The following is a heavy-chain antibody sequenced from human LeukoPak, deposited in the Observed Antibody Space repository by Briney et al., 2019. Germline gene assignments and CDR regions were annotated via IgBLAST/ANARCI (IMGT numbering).Heavy chain of an antibody. D-gene: IGHD3-10*01. CDR1: GYSFTSYW. Sequence: GESLKISCKGSGYSFTSYWIAWVRQMPGKGLEWMGMIYLGDSDTRYSPSFEGQVTISADKSITTAYLQWSSLKASDTAMYFCARTTTVRGVITYFDYWGQGTQVTVSS. V-gene: IGHV5-51*01. CDR2: IYLGDSDT. J-gene: IGHJ4*02. CDR3: ARTTTVRGVITYFDY.